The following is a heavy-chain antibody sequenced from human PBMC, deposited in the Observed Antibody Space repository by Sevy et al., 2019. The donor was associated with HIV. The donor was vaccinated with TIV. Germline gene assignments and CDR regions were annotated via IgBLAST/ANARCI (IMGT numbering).Heavy chain of an antibody. CDR1: GFIFSGSA. D-gene: IGHD6-13*01. CDR3: TALESSRGSDY. V-gene: IGHV3-73*01. Sequence: GGSLRLSCAASGFIFSGSAMHWVRQASGKGLEWVGRIRRKANSYATAYAASVKGRFTISRDDSKNTAFLQMNSLTTEDTAVYYCTALESSRGSDYWGQGTLVTVSS. CDR2: IRRKANSYAT. J-gene: IGHJ4*02.